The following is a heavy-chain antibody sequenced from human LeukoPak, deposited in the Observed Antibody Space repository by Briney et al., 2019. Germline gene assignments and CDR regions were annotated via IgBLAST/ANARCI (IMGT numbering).Heavy chain of an antibody. V-gene: IGHV4-4*02. D-gene: IGHD2-15*01. CDR3: ARSAGYWSLDY. CDR2: ISHSGNT. CDR1: GGSISSGNW. J-gene: IGHJ4*02. Sequence: PSETLSLTCAVSGGSISSGNWRSWVRQPPGKGLEWIGEISHSGNTKYDPSLKGRVIISMDKSKNQFSLEGNSVTAADTAVYYCARSAGYWSLDYWGQGILVTVSS.